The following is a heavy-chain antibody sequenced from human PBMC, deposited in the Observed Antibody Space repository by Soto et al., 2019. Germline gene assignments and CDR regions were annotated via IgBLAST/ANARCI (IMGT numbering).Heavy chain of an antibody. CDR2: IYYSGST. CDR3: ARKGIDDCYNY. J-gene: IGHJ4*02. D-gene: IGHD2-21*01. V-gene: IGHV4-59*08. Sequence: SETLSLTCTVSGGSISSYYWSWIRQPPGKGLEWIGYIYYSGSTNYNPSLKSRVTISVDTSKNQFSLKLSSVTAADTAVYYCARKGIDDCYNYWGQGPLVTVSS. CDR1: GGSISSYY.